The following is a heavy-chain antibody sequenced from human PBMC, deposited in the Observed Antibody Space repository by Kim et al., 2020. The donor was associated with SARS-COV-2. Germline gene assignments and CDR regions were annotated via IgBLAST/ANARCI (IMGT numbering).Heavy chain of an antibody. V-gene: IGHV3-33*01. Sequence: GGSLRLSCVASGFTFSSYGMHWVRQAPGKGLEWVAVIWYDGSNKYYADSVKGRFTISRDNSKNTLYLQMNSLRAEDTAVYYCARELRYFDWLLYPHWGQGTLVTVSS. D-gene: IGHD3-9*01. CDR2: IWYDGSNK. CDR1: GFTFSSYG. CDR3: ARELRYFDWLLYPH. J-gene: IGHJ4*02.